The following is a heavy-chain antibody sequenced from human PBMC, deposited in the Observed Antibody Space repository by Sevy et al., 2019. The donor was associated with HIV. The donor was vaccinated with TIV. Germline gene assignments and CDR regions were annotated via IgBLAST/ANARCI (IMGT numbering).Heavy chain of an antibody. Sequence: GGSLRLSCAASGFTFSKYSMSWVRQPPGKGLEWVSTLSFGCGEINYADSVKGRFTISSINSKRSVYLQMNNLRPEDTAVYYCAREGCTKPHDYWGQGTLVTVSS. J-gene: IGHJ4*02. CDR3: AREGCTKPHDY. CDR1: GFTFSKYS. D-gene: IGHD2-8*01. CDR2: LSFGCGEI. V-gene: IGHV3-23*01.